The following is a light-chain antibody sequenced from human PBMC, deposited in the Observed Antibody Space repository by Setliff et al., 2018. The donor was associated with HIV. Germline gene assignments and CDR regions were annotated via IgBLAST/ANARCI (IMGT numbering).Light chain of an antibody. CDR1: ATDIGNYES. J-gene: IGLJ2*01. Sequence: LTQPASVSGSPGQSITISCTGSATDIGNYESVSWYQQHPGEVPKRLIYDVTKRPSGISSRFSGSKSGNTASLTISGLQTEDEAAYYCCSYVNGDTWIFGGGTKVTVL. CDR3: CSYVNGDTWI. V-gene: IGLV2-23*02. CDR2: DVT.